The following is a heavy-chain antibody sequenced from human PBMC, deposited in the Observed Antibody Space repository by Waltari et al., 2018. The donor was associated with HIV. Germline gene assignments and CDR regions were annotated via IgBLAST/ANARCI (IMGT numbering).Heavy chain of an antibody. V-gene: IGHV3-7*01. D-gene: IGHD3-10*01. CDR3: ARDRAYHYGSGSYSN. CDR2: IKQDGSEK. Sequence: EVQLVESGGGLVQPGGSLRLSCAASGFTFSSYWMSWVRQAPGKGLEWVANIKQDGSEKYYVDSVKGRFTISRDNAKNSLYLQMNSLRAEDTAVYYCARDRAYHYGSGSYSNWGQGTLVTVSS. J-gene: IGHJ4*02. CDR1: GFTFSSYW.